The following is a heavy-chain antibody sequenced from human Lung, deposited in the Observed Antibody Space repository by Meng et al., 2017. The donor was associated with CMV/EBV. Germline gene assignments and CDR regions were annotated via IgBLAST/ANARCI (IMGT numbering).Heavy chain of an antibody. J-gene: IGHJ4*02. V-gene: IGHV3-11*01. D-gene: IGHD6-6*01. CDR3: AREAREGSSSKARITYYFDY. CDR2: ISSSGSTI. CDR1: GFTFSDYY. Sequence: SCAASGFTFSDYYMSWIRQAPGKGLEWVSYISSSGSTIYYADSVKGRFTISRDNAKNSLYLKMNSMRAEDTAMYFCAREAREGSSSKARITYYFDYXGQGXLVTVSS.